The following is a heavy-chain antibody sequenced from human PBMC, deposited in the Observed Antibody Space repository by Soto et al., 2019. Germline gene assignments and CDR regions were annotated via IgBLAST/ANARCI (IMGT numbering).Heavy chain of an antibody. Sequence: QVQLVQSGAEVKKPGSSVKVSCKASGGTFSSYAISWVRQAPGQGLEWMGGIIPIFGTANYAQKFQGRVTITADESTSTASMELSSLSSEDRAVYYCALWARQRQYFDYWGQGNPVTVSA. D-gene: IGHD2-21*01. CDR2: IIPIFGTA. CDR1: GGTFSSYA. V-gene: IGHV1-69*12. CDR3: ALWARQRQYFDY. J-gene: IGHJ4*02.